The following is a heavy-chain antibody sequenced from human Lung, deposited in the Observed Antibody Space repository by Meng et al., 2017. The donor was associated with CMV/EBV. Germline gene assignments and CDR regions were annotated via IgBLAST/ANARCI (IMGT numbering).Heavy chain of an antibody. Sequence: SIVWTWVSRVPGRGLEWIGGIYHSGSTNSNPSIKRRVTISVDKFKNQFSLKLGSVTAADTAVYYCARIERRRILKYCGSDCSTTDYWGQGTLVTVSS. CDR3: ARIERRRILKYCGSDCSTTDY. D-gene: IGHD2-21*02. J-gene: IGHJ4*02. V-gene: IGHV4-4*02. CDR2: IYHSGST. CDR1: SIV.